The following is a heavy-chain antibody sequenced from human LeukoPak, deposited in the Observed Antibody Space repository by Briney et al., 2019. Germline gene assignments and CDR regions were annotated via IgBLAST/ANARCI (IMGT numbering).Heavy chain of an antibody. V-gene: IGHV4-59*01. J-gene: IGHJ2*01. CDR2: IYYSETA. CDR1: GDSIRSYY. CDR3: ARVYYSSSYDYWYFDL. Sequence: ETLSLTCTVSGDSIRSYYWSWIRQPPGKGLEWIGYIYYSETANYNPSLKSRVTISVDTSKNQFSLKLTSVTAADTAVYYCARVYYSSSYDYWYFDLWGRGTLVTVSS. D-gene: IGHD6-13*01.